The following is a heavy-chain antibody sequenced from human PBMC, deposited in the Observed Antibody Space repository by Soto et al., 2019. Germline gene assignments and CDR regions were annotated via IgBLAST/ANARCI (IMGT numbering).Heavy chain of an antibody. V-gene: IGHV4-30-4*01. CDR3: ARGRYCINGRCFPNWFDA. D-gene: IGHD2-8*01. CDR1: GDSICTVDYF. J-gene: IGHJ5*02. Sequence: PSETLSLTCSVSGDSICTVDYFWAWIRQPPGQALEYIGYIYKSATTYYNPSFESRVAISLDTSKSQFYLNVNPVTAADTAVYFCARGRYCINGRCFPNWFDAWGQGTLVTVSS. CDR2: IYKSATT.